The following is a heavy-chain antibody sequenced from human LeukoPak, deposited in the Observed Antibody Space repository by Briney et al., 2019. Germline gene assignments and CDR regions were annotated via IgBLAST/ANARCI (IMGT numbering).Heavy chain of an antibody. J-gene: IGHJ4*02. D-gene: IGHD6-19*01. V-gene: IGHV4-59*08. CDR2: IYYSGST. CDR1: GGSISSYY. Sequence: SETLSLTCTVSGGSISSYYWSWIRQPPGKGLEWIGYIYYSGSTNYNPSLKSRVTISVDTSKNQFSLKLSSVTAADTAVFYCARLWAVAGTFHYWGQGTLVTVSS. CDR3: ARLWAVAGTFHY.